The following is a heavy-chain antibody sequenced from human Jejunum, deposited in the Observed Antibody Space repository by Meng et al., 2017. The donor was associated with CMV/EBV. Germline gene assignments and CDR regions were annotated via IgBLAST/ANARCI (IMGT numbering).Heavy chain of an antibody. J-gene: IGHJ1*01. Sequence: QVQFVQSGAEVKKPGASVKISCKASGYTFTRDAVYWVRQAPGQGLEWMGWINGGDGDTKYSQEFQDRVTITRDISANTVYIELSSLRFEDTAVYYCARGVVGTGNWGQGTLVTVSS. V-gene: IGHV1-3*01. CDR2: INGGDGDT. CDR1: GYTFTRDA. D-gene: IGHD1-14*01. CDR3: ARGVVGTGN.